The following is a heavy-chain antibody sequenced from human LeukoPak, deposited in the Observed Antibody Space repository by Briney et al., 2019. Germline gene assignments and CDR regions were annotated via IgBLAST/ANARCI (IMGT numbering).Heavy chain of an antibody. CDR2: INGGGDIM. CDR3: AMRDRGYGLDI. CDR1: GFSLRAYD. J-gene: IGHJ3*02. D-gene: IGHD3-10*01. Sequence: GGSLRLSCAASGFSLRAYDLIWVRQAPGKGLDWVSIINGGGDIMMYEDSVKGRFTISRDNSKNTFYLQINSLRVEDTAVYYCAMRDRGYGLDIWGQGTMVTVSS. V-gene: IGHV3-23*01.